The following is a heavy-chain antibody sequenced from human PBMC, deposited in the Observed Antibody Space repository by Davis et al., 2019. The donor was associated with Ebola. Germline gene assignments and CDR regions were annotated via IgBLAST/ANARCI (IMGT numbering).Heavy chain of an antibody. J-gene: IGHJ6*02. CDR1: GYSFTSYW. V-gene: IGHV5-51*01. CDR2: IYPGDSDT. Sequence: GESLKISCKGSGYSFTSYWIGWVRQMPGKGLEWMGIIYPGDSDTRYSPSFQGQVTISADKSISTAYLQWSSLKASDTAMYYCARQEYDSSGYRYYYGMDVWGQGTTVTVSS. D-gene: IGHD3-22*01. CDR3: ARQEYDSSGYRYYYGMDV.